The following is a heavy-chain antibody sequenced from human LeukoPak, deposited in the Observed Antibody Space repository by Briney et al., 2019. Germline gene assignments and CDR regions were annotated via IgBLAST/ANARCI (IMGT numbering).Heavy chain of an antibody. V-gene: IGHV3-48*01. CDR2: ISSSSSTI. CDR1: GFTFSSYS. CDR3: ARDQEGYSYGSTIDY. Sequence: GGSLRLSCAASGFTFSSYSMNWVRQAPGKGLEGVSYISSSSSTIYYADSVKGRFTISRDNAKNSLYLQMNSLRAEDTAVYYCARDQEGYSYGSTIDYWGQGTLVTVSS. J-gene: IGHJ4*02. D-gene: IGHD5-18*01.